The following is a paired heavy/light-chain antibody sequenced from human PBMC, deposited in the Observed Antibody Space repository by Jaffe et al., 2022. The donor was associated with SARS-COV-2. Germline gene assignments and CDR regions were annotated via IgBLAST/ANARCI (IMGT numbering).Light chain of an antibody. CDR3: MQATQWPYA. V-gene: IGKV2-30*02. CDR2: KVS. CDR1: QSLVHGDGNTY. J-gene: IGKJ2*01. Sequence: DVVLTQSPLSLPVTLGQPASISCRSSQSLVHGDGNTYLNWLQQRPGQSPRRLIYKVSQRDSGVPDRFSGSGSGTNFTLKISRVEAEDVVVYYCMQATQWPYAFGQGTKLEIK.
Heavy chain of an antibody. V-gene: IGHV3-9*01. CDR1: GKNLKDHA. CDR2: IFWGNNKI. J-gene: IGHJ4*02. Sequence: EVQLVEAGGGLVQPGGSLRLSCAVFGKNLKDHAMHWVRQAPGKGLEWVSGIFWGNNKIDYADSVKGRFITSRDDAGNSLYLQMNSLRPDDTAFYYCTKDVSPGGVDYWGQGTLVAVST. CDR3: TKDVSPGGVDY. D-gene: IGHD3-16*01.